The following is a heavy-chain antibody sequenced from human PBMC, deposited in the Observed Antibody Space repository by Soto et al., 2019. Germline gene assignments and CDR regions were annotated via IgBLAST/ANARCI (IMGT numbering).Heavy chain of an antibody. D-gene: IGHD3-22*01. V-gene: IGHV4-59*03. CDR2: IYHSGST. Sequence: SETLSLTCAVYGGSFSGYYWSWIRQPPGKGLEWIGYIYHSGSTSYNPSLKSRVTISVDTSKNQFSVKLNSVTAADTAVYYCAGLGYDSSGYYPAHFDYWGQGTLVTVSS. CDR3: AGLGYDSSGYYPAHFDY. CDR1: GGSFSGYY. J-gene: IGHJ4*02.